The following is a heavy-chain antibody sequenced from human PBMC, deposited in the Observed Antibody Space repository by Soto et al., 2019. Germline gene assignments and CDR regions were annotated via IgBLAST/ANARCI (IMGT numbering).Heavy chain of an antibody. CDR1: GFTFSSYA. CDR3: AKDYPLRFLEWLFGVFDY. V-gene: IGHV3-23*01. Sequence: GGSLRLSCAASGFTFSSYAMSWVRQAPGKGLEWGSAISGSGGSTYYADSVKGRFTISRDNSKNTLYLQMNSLRAEDTAVYYCAKDYPLRFLEWLFGVFDYWGQGTLVTVSS. CDR2: ISGSGGST. J-gene: IGHJ4*02. D-gene: IGHD3-3*01.